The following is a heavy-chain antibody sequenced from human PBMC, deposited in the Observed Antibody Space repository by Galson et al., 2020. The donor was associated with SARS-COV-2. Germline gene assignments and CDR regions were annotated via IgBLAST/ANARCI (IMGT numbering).Heavy chain of an antibody. J-gene: IGHJ3*02. D-gene: IGHD3-3*01. CDR1: GFTFNSYY. CDR2: ISSSGSYI. Sequence: GESLKISCAASGFTFNSYYINWVRQAPGKGLEWVSSISSSGSYIYYADSVKGRFTISRDNAKNSLYLQMNSLRAEDTAVYYCARVAGSGYYPDAFDIWGQGTMVTVSS. CDR3: ARVAGSGYYPDAFDI. V-gene: IGHV3-21*01.